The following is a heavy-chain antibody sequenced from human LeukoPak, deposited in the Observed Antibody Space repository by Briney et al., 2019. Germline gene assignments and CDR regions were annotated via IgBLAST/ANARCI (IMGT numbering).Heavy chain of an antibody. Sequence: GRSLRLSCAASGFTFSSYGMYWVRQAPGKGLEWVALIWYDGSNKYYADSVKGRFTISRDNSKNTLYLQMNSLRAEDTAVYYCVRDDVAVNNAFDIWGQGTMVTVSS. CDR2: IWYDGSNK. D-gene: IGHD2-15*01. V-gene: IGHV3-33*07. CDR3: VRDDVAVNNAFDI. J-gene: IGHJ3*02. CDR1: GFTFSSYG.